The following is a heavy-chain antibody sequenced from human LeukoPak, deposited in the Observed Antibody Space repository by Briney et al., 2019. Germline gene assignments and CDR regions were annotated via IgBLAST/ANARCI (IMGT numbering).Heavy chain of an antibody. J-gene: IGHJ6*03. CDR2: INPNSGGT. CDR3: ASEARYCTNGVCPRGDYYYYYMDV. Sequence: ASVKVSCKASGYTFTGYYMHWVRQAPGQGLEWMGWINPNSGGTNYAQKFQGRVTMTRDTSISTAYMELSRLRSDDTAVYYCASEARYCTNGVCPRGDYYYYYMDVWGKGTTVTISS. CDR1: GYTFTGYY. D-gene: IGHD2-8*01. V-gene: IGHV1-2*02.